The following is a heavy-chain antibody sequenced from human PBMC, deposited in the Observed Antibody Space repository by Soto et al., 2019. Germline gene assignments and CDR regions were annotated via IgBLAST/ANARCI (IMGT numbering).Heavy chain of an antibody. Sequence: PRRSLRLSCAASGFAFSSYTMSWVRQTPGKGLEWVSSISASGGSTYYGDSLKGRFTISRDNSKNTLNLHIKSLGVEDSAVYYCAKDRGGFARGWEYYDFWGQGTQVTVSS. CDR2: ISASGGST. CDR3: AKDRGGFARGWEYYDF. D-gene: IGHD6-19*01. V-gene: IGHV3-23*01. CDR1: GFAFSSYT. J-gene: IGHJ4*02.